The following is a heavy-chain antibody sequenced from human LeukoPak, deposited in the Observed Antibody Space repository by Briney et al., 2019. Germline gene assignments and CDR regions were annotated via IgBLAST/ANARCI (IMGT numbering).Heavy chain of an antibody. CDR2: IIPIFGTA. CDR3: AILVRGVIITAFDY. Sequence: ASVKVSCKASGGTFSSYAISWVRQALGQGLEWMGGIIPIFGTANYAQKFQGRVTITADESTSTAYMELSSLRSEDTAVYYCAILVRGVIITAFDYWGQGTLVTVSS. J-gene: IGHJ4*02. D-gene: IGHD3-10*01. V-gene: IGHV1-69*13. CDR1: GGTFSSYA.